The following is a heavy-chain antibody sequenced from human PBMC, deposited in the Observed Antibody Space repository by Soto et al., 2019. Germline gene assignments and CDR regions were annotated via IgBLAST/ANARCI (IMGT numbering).Heavy chain of an antibody. CDR1: GGSFSGYY. V-gene: IGHV4-34*01. D-gene: IGHD3-22*01. J-gene: IGHJ6*02. Sequence: SETLSLTCAVYGGSFSGYYWSWIRQPPGKGLEWIGEINHSGSTNYNPSLKSRVTISVDTSKNQFSLKLSSVTAADTAVYYCARVSMIVVVTLPQYYYYGMDVWGQGTTVTV. CDR3: ARVSMIVVVTLPQYYYYGMDV. CDR2: INHSGST.